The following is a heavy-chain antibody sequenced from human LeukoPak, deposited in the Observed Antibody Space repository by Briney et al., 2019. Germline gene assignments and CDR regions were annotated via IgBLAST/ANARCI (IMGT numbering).Heavy chain of an antibody. V-gene: IGHV3-11*01. Sequence: GGSLRLSCAASGFTFSDYYMSWIRQAPGKGLEWVSYISSSGSIIYYADSLKGRFTISRDDAKNSLYLQMTSLRAEDTAVYYCARRRECSDTTCYHFDSWGQGTLVTVSS. CDR3: ARRRECSDTTCYHFDS. D-gene: IGHD2-2*01. J-gene: IGHJ4*02. CDR1: GFTFSDYY. CDR2: ISSSGSII.